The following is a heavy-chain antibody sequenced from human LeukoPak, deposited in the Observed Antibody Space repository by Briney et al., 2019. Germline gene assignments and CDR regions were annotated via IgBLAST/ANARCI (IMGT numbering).Heavy chain of an antibody. D-gene: IGHD6-13*01. V-gene: IGHV1-8*01. Sequence: ASVKVSCKASGYTFTSYDINWVRQATGQGLEWMGWMNPNSGNTGYAQKFQGRVTMTRNTSMSTAYMELSSLRSEDTAVYYCARGPKPYSSSWYWFDPWGQGTLVTVSS. CDR2: MNPNSGNT. J-gene: IGHJ5*02. CDR1: GYTFTSYD. CDR3: ARGPKPYSSSWYWFDP.